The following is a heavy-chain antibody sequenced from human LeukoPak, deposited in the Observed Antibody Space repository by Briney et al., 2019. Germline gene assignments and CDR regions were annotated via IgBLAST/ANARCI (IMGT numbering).Heavy chain of an antibody. D-gene: IGHD6-19*01. CDR3: AGSSGWADY. CDR2: INHSGST. Sequence: SETLSLTCAVYGGSFNGYYWSWIRQPPGKGLEWIGEINHSGSTNYNPSLKSRVTISVDTSKNQFSLKLSSVTAADTAVYYCAGSSGWADYWGQGTLVTVSS. J-gene: IGHJ4*02. CDR1: GGSFNGYY. V-gene: IGHV4-34*01.